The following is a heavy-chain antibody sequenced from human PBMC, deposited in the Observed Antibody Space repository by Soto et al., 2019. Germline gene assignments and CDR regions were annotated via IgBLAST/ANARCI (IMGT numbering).Heavy chain of an antibody. CDR2: ISAYNGNT. CDR1: GYTFTSYG. J-gene: IGHJ4*02. CDR3: ARVGRMAVAGTGFDY. D-gene: IGHD6-19*01. V-gene: IGHV1-18*01. Sequence: ASVKVSCKASGYTFTSYGISWVRQAPGQGLEWMGWISAYNGNTNYAQKLQGRVTMTTDTSTSTAYMELRSLRSDDTAVYYCARVGRMAVAGTGFDYWGQGTLVTVSS.